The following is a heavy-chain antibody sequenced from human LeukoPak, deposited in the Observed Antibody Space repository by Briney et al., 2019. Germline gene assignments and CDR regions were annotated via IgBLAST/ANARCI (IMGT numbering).Heavy chain of an antibody. CDR2: ISHDENT. CDR3: AQGGVGATVDY. Sequence: PSETLSLTCAVSGGSISSSNWWSWVRQPPGKGLEWIGEISHDENTNYNPSLKSRVTISVDKSKNQFSLKLSSVTAADTAVYYCAQGGVGATVDYWGQGTLVTVSS. CDR1: GGSISSSNW. D-gene: IGHD1-26*01. V-gene: IGHV4-4*02. J-gene: IGHJ4*02.